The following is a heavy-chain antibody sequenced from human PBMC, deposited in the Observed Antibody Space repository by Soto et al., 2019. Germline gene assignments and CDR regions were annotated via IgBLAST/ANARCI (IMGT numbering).Heavy chain of an antibody. CDR1: GGTFSSYA. D-gene: IGHD2-2*01. V-gene: IGHV1-69*01. Sequence: QVQLVQSGAEVKKPGSSVKVSCKASGGTFSSYAISWVRQAPGQGLEWMGGIIPSFGTANYAQKIKGRVTITADASTSTAYMELSSLRAEDTAVYYCARVKNYCSSTSCTGFYPWGQGTLVTVSS. CDR2: IIPSFGTA. J-gene: IGHJ5*02. CDR3: ARVKNYCSSTSCTGFYP.